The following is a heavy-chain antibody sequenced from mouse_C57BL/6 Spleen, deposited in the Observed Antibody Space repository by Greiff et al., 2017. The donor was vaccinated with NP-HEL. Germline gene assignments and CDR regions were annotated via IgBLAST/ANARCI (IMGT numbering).Heavy chain of an antibody. CDR3: ARGGGNYVRWYFDV. Sequence: QVQLQQPGAELVKPGASVKMSCKASGYTFTSYWITRVKQRPGQGLEWIGDIYPGSGSTNYNEKFKSKAPLTVDTSSSTAYMQLSSLTSEDSAVYYCARGGGNYVRWYFDVWGTGTTVTVSS. D-gene: IGHD2-1*01. J-gene: IGHJ1*03. CDR1: GYTFTSYW. CDR2: IYPGSGST. V-gene: IGHV1-55*01.